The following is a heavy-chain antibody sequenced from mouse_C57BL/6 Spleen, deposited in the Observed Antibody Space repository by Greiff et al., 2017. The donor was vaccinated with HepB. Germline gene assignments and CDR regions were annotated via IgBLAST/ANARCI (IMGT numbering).Heavy chain of an antibody. CDR3: ARDKGLRRGYFDV. J-gene: IGHJ1*03. V-gene: IGHV5-4*01. D-gene: IGHD2-2*01. CDR2: ISDGGSYT. Sequence: DVKLVESGGGLVKPGGSLKLSCAASGFTFSSYAMSWVRQTPEKRLEWVATISDGGSYTYYPDNVKGRFTISRDNAKNNLYLQMSHLKSEDTAMYYCARDKGLRRGYFDVWGTGTTVTVSS. CDR1: GFTFSSYA.